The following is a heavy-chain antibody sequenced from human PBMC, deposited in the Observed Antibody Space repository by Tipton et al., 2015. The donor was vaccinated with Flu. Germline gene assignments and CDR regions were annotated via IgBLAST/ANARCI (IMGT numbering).Heavy chain of an antibody. CDR1: GGSISTTIYY. V-gene: IGHV4-39*07. CDR3: ARDRALGNVSPPGNGFDI. J-gene: IGHJ3*02. Sequence: TLSLTCTVSGGSISTTIYYWGWVRQPPGKGLEWIGSIYYSGTTYYNPSLKSRVTISIDASKNQFSLDLTSLTAADTAVYFCARDRALGNVSPPGNGFDIWGLGSMVTVSS. D-gene: IGHD1-26*01. CDR2: IYYSGTT.